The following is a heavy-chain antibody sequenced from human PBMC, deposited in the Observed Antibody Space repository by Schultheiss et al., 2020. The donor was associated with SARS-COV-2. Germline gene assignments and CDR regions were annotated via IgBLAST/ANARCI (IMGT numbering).Heavy chain of an antibody. CDR2: IYYSGST. V-gene: IGHV4-59*08. CDR1: GGSISSYY. J-gene: IGHJ4*02. Sequence: SETLSLTCTVSGGSISSYYWSWIRQPPGKGLEWIGYIYYSGSTNYNPSLKSRVTISVDTSKNQFSLKLSSVTAADTAVYYCARWNDYDSSDYWGQGTLVTVSS. CDR3: ARWNDYDSSDY. D-gene: IGHD3-22*01.